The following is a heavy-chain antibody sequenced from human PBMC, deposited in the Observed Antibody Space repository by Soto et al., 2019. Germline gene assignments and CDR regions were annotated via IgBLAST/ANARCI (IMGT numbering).Heavy chain of an antibody. J-gene: IGHJ5*02. CDR1: GGTFSSYA. CDR2: IIPIFGTA. Sequence: ASVKVSCNASGGTFSSYAISWVRQAPGQGLEWMGGIIPIFGTANYSQKFQGRVTITADESTSTAYMELSSLRSEDTAVYYCARDRIAEYSSSGGWFDPWGQGTLVTVSS. V-gene: IGHV1-69*13. D-gene: IGHD6-6*01. CDR3: ARDRIAEYSSSGGWFDP.